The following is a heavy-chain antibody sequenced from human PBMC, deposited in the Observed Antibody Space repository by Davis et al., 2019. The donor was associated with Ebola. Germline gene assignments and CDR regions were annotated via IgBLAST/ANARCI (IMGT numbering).Heavy chain of an antibody. J-gene: IGHJ4*02. CDR2: IRSKAYGGTT. CDR3: TRDALGYCSSTSCYRGGHFDY. CDR1: GFTFGDYA. D-gene: IGHD2-2*02. Sequence: PGGSLRLSCTASGFTFGDYAMSWFRQAPGKGLEWVGFIRSKAYGGTTEYAASVKGRFTISRDDSKSIAYLHMNSLKTEDTAVYYCTRDALGYCSSTSCYRGGHFDYWGQGTLVTVSS. V-gene: IGHV3-49*03.